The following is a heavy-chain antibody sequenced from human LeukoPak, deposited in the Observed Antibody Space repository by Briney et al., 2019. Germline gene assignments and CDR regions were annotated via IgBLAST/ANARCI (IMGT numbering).Heavy chain of an antibody. Sequence: SETLSLTCTVSGGSISSGGYYWSWIRQHPGKGLEWIGYIYYSGSTYYNPSLKSRVTISVDTSKNQFSLKLSSVTAADTAVYYCARDHEADDAFDIWGQGTMVTVSS. J-gene: IGHJ3*02. V-gene: IGHV4-31*03. CDR1: GGSISSGGYY. CDR3: ARDHEADDAFDI. CDR2: IYYSGST.